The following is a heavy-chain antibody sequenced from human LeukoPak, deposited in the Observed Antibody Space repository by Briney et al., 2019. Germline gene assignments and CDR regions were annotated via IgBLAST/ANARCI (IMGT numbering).Heavy chain of an antibody. CDR1: GFTSSSYS. CDR2: ISSSSSTI. J-gene: IGHJ3*02. V-gene: IGHV3-48*01. D-gene: IGHD2-2*01. CDR3: ARVPRYCSSTSCPPDAFDI. Sequence: PGGSLRLSCAASGFTSSSYSMNWVRQAPGKGLEWVSYISSSSSTIYYADSVKGRFTISRDNAKNSLYLQMNSLRAEDTAVYYCARVPRYCSSTSCPPDAFDIWGQGTMVTVSS.